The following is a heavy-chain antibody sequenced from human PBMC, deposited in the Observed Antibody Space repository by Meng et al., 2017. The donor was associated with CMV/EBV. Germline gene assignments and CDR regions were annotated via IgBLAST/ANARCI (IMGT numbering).Heavy chain of an antibody. CDR2: IYYSGDS. CDR3: ARACVRDDVVVPAGIMGASGWFDP. CDR1: GGSISSARNY. Sequence: SETLSLTCTVSGGSISSARNYWGWIRQPPGKGLEWIGSIYYSGDSHSNPSLQSRATISVDTSKNQFFLRLRSVTAADTAVYFCARACVRDDVVVPAGIMGASGWFDPWGQGTLVTVSS. V-gene: IGHV4-39*07. J-gene: IGHJ5*01. D-gene: IGHD2-2*02.